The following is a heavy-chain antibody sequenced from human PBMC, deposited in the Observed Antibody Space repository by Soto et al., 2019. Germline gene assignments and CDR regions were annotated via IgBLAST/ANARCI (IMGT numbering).Heavy chain of an antibody. J-gene: IGHJ4*02. CDR3: ARRCTNGVCYATYFDY. CDR2: IYYSGST. CDR1: GGPIRSYY. Sequence: PSETLSLTCTVSGGPIRSYYWIWIRQPPGKGLEWIGSIYYSGSTYYNPSLKSRVTISVDTSKNQFSLKLSSVTAADTAVYYCARRCTNGVCYATYFDYWGQGTLVTVS. D-gene: IGHD2-8*01. V-gene: IGHV4-39*01.